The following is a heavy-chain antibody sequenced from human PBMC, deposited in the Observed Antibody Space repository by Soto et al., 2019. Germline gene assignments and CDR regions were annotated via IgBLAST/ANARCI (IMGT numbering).Heavy chain of an antibody. D-gene: IGHD4-17*01. CDR3: ARVADYGDSGLGLGDY. V-gene: IGHV3-21*01. CDR1: GFTFSSYS. CDR2: ISSSSSYI. J-gene: IGHJ4*02. Sequence: EVQLVESGGGLVKPGGSLRLSCAASGFTFSSYSRNWVRQAPGKGLEWVSSISSSSSYIYYADSVKGRFTISRDNAKTSLYLQMNSLRAEDTAVYSCARVADYGDSGLGLGDYCGQGTLVTVSA.